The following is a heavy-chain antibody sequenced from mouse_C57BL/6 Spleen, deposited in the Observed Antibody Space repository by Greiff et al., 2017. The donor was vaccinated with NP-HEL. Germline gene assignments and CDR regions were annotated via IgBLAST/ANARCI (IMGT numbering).Heavy chain of an antibody. CDR3: ARPLRLGDY. CDR1: GYTFTSYG. D-gene: IGHD3-2*02. CDR2: IYPRSGNT. V-gene: IGHV1-81*01. J-gene: IGHJ2*01. Sequence: VQLQQSGAELARPGASVKLSCKASGYTFTSYGISWVKQRTGQGIEWIGEIYPRSGNTYYNEKFKGKATLTADKSSSTAYMELRSLTSEDSAVYFCARPLRLGDYWGQGTTLTVSS.